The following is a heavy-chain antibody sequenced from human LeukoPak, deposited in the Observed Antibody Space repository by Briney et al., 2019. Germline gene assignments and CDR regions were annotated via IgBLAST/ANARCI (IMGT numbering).Heavy chain of an antibody. CDR3: ARSRGWLQIGAFDI. V-gene: IGHV3-66*01. J-gene: IGHJ3*02. CDR2: IYSGGST. Sequence: GGSLRLSCAASGFTVSSNYMSWVRQAPGKGLEWVSVIYSGGSTYYADSVKGRFTMSRDNSKNTLCLQMNSLRAEDTAVYYCARSRGWLQIGAFDIWGQGTMVTVSS. CDR1: GFTVSSNY. D-gene: IGHD5-24*01.